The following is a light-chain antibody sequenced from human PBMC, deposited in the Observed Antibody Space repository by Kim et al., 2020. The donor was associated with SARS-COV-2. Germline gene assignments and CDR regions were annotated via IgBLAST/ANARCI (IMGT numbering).Light chain of an antibody. Sequence: VSPGERATLSCRASQSVSSNLAWYQQKPGQAPRRLIYGASTRATGIPAGFSGSGSETEFTLTINNLQSEDFAVYYCQQYNNWPQTFGQGTKVDIK. CDR2: GAS. V-gene: IGKV3-15*01. CDR3: QQYNNWPQT. J-gene: IGKJ1*01. CDR1: QSVSSN.